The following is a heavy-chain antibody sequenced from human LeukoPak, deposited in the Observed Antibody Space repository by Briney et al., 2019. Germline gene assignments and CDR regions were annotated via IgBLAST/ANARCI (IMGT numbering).Heavy chain of an antibody. V-gene: IGHV3-33*01. CDR2: IWYDGSNE. D-gene: IGHD5-12*01. CDR1: GFTFSSYG. Sequence: GGSLRLSCAASGFTFSSYGMHWVRQAPGKGLEWVAVIWYDGSNEYYADSVKGRFTISRDNSKNTMYLQMNSLSAEDTAVYYCARCDRYDSSPYFDYWGQGTLVTVSS. J-gene: IGHJ4*02. CDR3: ARCDRYDSSPYFDY.